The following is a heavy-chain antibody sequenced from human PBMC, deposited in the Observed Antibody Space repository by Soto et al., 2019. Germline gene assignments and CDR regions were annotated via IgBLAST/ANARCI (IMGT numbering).Heavy chain of an antibody. CDR1: GGSISSGGYY. CDR3: ARARGYCSSTSCYPRDGMDV. D-gene: IGHD2-2*01. J-gene: IGHJ6*02. Sequence: QVQLQESGPGLVKPSQTLSLTCTVSGGSISSGGYYWSWIRQHPGKGLEWIGYIYYSGSTYYNPSFKSRVTISVDTSKNQFSLKLSSVTAADTAVYYCARARGYCSSTSCYPRDGMDVWGQGTTVTVSS. CDR2: IYYSGST. V-gene: IGHV4-31*03.